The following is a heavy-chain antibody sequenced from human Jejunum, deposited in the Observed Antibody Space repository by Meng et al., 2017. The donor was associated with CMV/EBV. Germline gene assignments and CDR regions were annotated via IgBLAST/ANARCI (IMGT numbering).Heavy chain of an antibody. CDR2: IYYSGST. Sequence: QAPLQESGPGLLKPSQTLSLTCTVSGGSISSGDNYWSWIRQPPGKGLEWIGYIYYSGSTYYNPSLKSRLTISVDTSRNQFSLNLTSVTAADTAVYYCARVSLRQTIFDYWGQGTLVTVSS. CDR1: GGSISSGDNY. J-gene: IGHJ4*02. V-gene: IGHV4-30-4*08. D-gene: IGHD6-6*01. CDR3: ARVSLRQTIFDY.